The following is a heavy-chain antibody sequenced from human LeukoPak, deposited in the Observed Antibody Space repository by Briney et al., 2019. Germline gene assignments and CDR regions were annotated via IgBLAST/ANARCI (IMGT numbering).Heavy chain of an antibody. D-gene: IGHD5-12*01. V-gene: IGHV3-9*01. J-gene: IGHJ3*02. Sequence: GGSLRLSCAASGFTFDDYAMHWVRQAPGKGLEWVSGISWNSGSIGYADSVKGRFTISRDNAKNSLYLQMNSLRAEDTALYYCAKVLNDYGVHDAFDIWGKGIMVTVSS. CDR1: GFTFDDYA. CDR2: ISWNSGSI. CDR3: AKVLNDYGVHDAFDI.